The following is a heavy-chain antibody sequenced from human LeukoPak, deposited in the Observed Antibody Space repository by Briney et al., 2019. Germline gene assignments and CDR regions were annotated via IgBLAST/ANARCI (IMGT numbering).Heavy chain of an antibody. V-gene: IGHV3-9*01. CDR2: ISWNSGSI. D-gene: IGHD3-10*01. J-gene: IGHJ4*02. Sequence: GRSLRLSCAASGFTFDDYAMHWVRQAPGKGLEWVSGISWNSGSIGYADSVKGRFTISRGNAKNSLYLQMNSLRAEDTALYYCAESYYGSGSPPYYFDYWGQGTLVTVSS. CDR1: GFTFDDYA. CDR3: AESYYGSGSPPYYFDY.